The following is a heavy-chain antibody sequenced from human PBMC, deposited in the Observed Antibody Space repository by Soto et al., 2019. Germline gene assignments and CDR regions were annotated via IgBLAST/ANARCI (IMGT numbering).Heavy chain of an antibody. D-gene: IGHD3-10*01. V-gene: IGHV1-18*01. J-gene: IGHJ4*02. CDR2: ISSVNGNT. CDR1: GYTFISFG. Sequence: ASVKVSCKASGYTFISFGVSWVRQAPGQGPEWMGWISSVNGNTNYAQKLQGRVTMTTDTLTSTAYMELRRLRSDDTAVYYCARVRGEYKGVRYYFDYWGQGTLVTVSS. CDR3: ARVRGEYKGVRYYFDY.